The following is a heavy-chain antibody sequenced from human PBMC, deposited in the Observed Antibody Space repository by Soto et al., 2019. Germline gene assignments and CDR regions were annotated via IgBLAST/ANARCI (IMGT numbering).Heavy chain of an antibody. CDR2: IYGDGST. CDR3: ARNLHYYDSSGRTPAPEYFQH. Sequence: EVQLVESGGDLVQPGGSLRLSCAASGVTVSSNYMSWVRQAPGKGLEWVSIIYGDGSTHYADSVKGRFTISRDNSKNTLYLQLNRLRPGDTAVYYCARNLHYYDSSGRTPAPEYFQHWGQGTLVTVSS. D-gene: IGHD3-22*01. J-gene: IGHJ1*01. CDR1: GVTVSSNY. V-gene: IGHV3-66*01.